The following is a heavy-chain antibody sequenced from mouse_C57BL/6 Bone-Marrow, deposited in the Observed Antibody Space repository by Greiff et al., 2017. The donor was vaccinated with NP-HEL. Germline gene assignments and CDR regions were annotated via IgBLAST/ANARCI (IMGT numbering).Heavy chain of an antibody. CDR1: GFTFSNYW. Sequence: EVQVVESGGGLVQPGGSMKLSCVASGFTFSNYWMNWFRQSPERGLEWVAQIRSKSDHYATHYAESVHGWFTISRDDSKSSVYLQMNNLRAEGTGIYYCTDYDYDVGYFDYWGQGTTLTVSS. V-gene: IGHV6-3*01. D-gene: IGHD2-4*01. CDR3: TDYDYDVGYFDY. CDR2: IRSKSDHYAT. J-gene: IGHJ2*01.